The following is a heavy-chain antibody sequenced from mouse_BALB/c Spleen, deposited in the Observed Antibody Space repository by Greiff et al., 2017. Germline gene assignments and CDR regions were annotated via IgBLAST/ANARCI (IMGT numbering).Heavy chain of an antibody. CDR2: IYPYNGGT. Sequence: SGPELVKPGASVKISCKASGYTFTDYNMHWVKQSHGKSLEWIGYIYPYNGGTGYNQKFKSKATLTVDNSSSTAYMELRSLTSEDSAVYYCARGYRYYAMDYWGQGTTLTVSS. CDR3: ARGYRYYAMDY. D-gene: IGHD2-12*01. V-gene: IGHV1S29*02. CDR1: GYTFTDYN. J-gene: IGHJ2*01.